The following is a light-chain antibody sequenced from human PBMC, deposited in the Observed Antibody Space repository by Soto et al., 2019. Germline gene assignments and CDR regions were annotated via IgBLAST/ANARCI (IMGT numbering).Light chain of an antibody. V-gene: IGKV3-20*01. J-gene: IGKJ5*01. Sequence: EIVLTQSPGTPCLSPGERATLASRARQSVSSSYLAWYQQRNGQAPRLLIYGASSRDTGIPDRCSGSGSGTDCTLTISRLETEDFEVYYCQQYGSSAITFGQGTRLEI. CDR3: QQYGSSAIT. CDR2: GAS. CDR1: QSVSSSY.